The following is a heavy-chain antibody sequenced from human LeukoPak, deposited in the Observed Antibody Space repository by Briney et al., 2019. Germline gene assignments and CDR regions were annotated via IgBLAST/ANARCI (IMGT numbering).Heavy chain of an antibody. Sequence: SETLSLTCTVSGGSISSSSYYWGWIRQPPGKGLEWIGSIYYSGSTYYNPSLKSRVTISVDTSKNQFSLKLSSVTAAVTAVYYCARHPVDTAMVNLDYWGQGTLVTLSS. CDR3: ARHPVDTAMVNLDY. V-gene: IGHV4-39*01. J-gene: IGHJ4*02. D-gene: IGHD5-18*01. CDR2: IYYSGST. CDR1: GGSISSSSYY.